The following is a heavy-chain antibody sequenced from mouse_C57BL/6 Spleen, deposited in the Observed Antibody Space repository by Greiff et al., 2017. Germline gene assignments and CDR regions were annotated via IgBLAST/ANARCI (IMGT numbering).Heavy chain of an antibody. CDR3: TRDGNSYAMDY. J-gene: IGHJ4*01. Sequence: VQLQPPGAELVRPGASVTLSCKASGYTFTDYEMHWVKQTPVHGLEWIGAIDPETGGTAYNQKFKGKAILTADKSSSTAYMELRSLTSEASAVYYCTRDGNSYAMDYWGQGTSVTVSS. D-gene: IGHD2-1*01. CDR2: IDPETGGT. V-gene: IGHV1-15*01. CDR1: GYTFTDYE.